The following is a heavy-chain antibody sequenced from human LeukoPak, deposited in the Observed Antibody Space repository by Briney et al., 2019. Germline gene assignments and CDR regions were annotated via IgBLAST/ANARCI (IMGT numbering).Heavy chain of an antibody. V-gene: IGHV4-38-2*02. CDR1: GGSISTYY. D-gene: IGHD3-3*01. J-gene: IGHJ4*02. CDR3: ARDAPPYYDFWSGYLEGDY. Sequence: SETLSLTCTLSGGSISTYYWGWIRQPPGKGLEWIGSIYHSGSTYYNPSLKSRVTISVDTSKNQFSLKLSSVTAADTAVYYCARDAPPYYDFWSGYLEGDYWGQGTLVTVSS. CDR2: IYHSGST.